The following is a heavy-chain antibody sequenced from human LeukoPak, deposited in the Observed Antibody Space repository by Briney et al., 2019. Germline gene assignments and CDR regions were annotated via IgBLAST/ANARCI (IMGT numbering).Heavy chain of an antibody. V-gene: IGHV1-46*01. D-gene: IGHD6-6*01. CDR3: ARAKSEYSSSTQLGY. CDR2: INPSGGST. Sequence: ASVKVSCKASGYTFTSYYMHWVRQAPGQGLEWMGIINPSGGSTSYAQKFQGRVTMTRDTSTSTVYMELSSLRSGDTAVYYCARAKSEYSSSTQLGYWGQGTLVTVSS. CDR1: GYTFTSYY. J-gene: IGHJ4*02.